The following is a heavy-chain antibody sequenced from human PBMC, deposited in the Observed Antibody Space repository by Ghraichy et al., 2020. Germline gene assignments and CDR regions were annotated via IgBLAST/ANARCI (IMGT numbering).Heavy chain of an antibody. D-gene: IGHD2-15*01. CDR1: GFTFSNAW. J-gene: IGHJ6*02. Sequence: GGSLRLSCAASGFTFSNAWMSWVRQAPGKGLEWVGRIKSKTDGGTTDYAAPVKGRFTISRDDSKNTLYLQMNSLKTEDTAVYYCTGYCSGGSCYVALYYYGMDVWGQGTTVTVSS. CDR2: IKSKTDGGTT. V-gene: IGHV3-15*01. CDR3: TGYCSGGSCYVALYYYGMDV.